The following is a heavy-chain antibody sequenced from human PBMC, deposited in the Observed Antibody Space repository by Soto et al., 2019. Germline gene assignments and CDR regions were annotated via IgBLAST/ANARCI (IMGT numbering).Heavy chain of an antibody. CDR2: IYYSGCT. Sequence: VQLQESGPGLVKPSETLSLTSTVSGGSISSYYWSWIRQPPGKGLEWIGYIYYSGCTNYNPSLKSRVTISVATSKNQFSVTLSSVTAADTAVYYCARVGSRSSFHEGLGIDYWGQGTLVTVSS. CDR3: ARVGSRSSFHEGLGIDY. D-gene: IGHD6-6*01. V-gene: IGHV4-59*01. CDR1: GGSISSYY. J-gene: IGHJ4*02.